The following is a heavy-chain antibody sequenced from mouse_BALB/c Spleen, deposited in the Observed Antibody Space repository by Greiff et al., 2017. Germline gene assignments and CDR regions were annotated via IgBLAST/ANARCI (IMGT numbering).Heavy chain of an antibody. D-gene: IGHD2-3*01. CDR1: GFTFSSYT. CDR2: ISNGGGST. Sequence: EATVAASGGGLVQPGGSLTLSCAASGFTFSSYTMSWVRQTPATRLAWVAYISNGGGSTYYPDTVKGRFTLSRDQAKNTLYLQMSSLKAEDPAMYYCARHEGYYAIFAYWGQGRRVTVSA. CDR3: ARHEGYYAIFAY. J-gene: IGHJ3*01. V-gene: IGHV5-12-2*01.